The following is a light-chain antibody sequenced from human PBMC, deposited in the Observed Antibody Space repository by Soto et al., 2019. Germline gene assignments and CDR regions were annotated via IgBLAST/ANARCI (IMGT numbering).Light chain of an antibody. CDR1: NXAIKS. Sequence: SYELTQAPSVSVAPGQTARITCGGNNXAIKSVHWYQQKPGQAPVLVVYDDGDRPSGIPERFSGSNSGNTATLTITRVEAGDEADYHCQVWDSSGDHRVVFGGGTKVTVL. CDR2: DDG. J-gene: IGLJ2*01. V-gene: IGLV3-21*02. CDR3: QVWDSSGDHRVV.